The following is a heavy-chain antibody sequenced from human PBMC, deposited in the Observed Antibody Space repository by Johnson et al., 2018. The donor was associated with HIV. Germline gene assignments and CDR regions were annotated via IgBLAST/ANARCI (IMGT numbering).Heavy chain of an antibody. CDR1: GFTFSDYY. D-gene: IGHD2-21*02. J-gene: IGHJ3*02. V-gene: IGHV3-11*04. Sequence: QVQLVESGGGVVRPGGSLRLSCAASGFTFSDYYMSWIRQAPGKGLEWISYISGRGITIYYSDSVKGRFTISRDNAKNSLYLQMNSLRAEDTAMYYCATCGGDCSDAFDIWGQGTMVTVSS. CDR2: ISGRGITI. CDR3: ATCGGDCSDAFDI.